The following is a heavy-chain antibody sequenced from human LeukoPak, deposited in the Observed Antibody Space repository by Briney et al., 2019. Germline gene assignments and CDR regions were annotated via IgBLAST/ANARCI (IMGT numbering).Heavy chain of an antibody. D-gene: IGHD1-26*01. CDR2: INHSGST. CDR1: GGSLSGYY. V-gene: IGHV4-34*01. J-gene: IGHJ5*02. CDR3: ARGHLAPPLLFWFDP. Sequence: SETLSLTCAVYGGSLSGYYWSWIRQPPGKGLEWIGEINHSGSTNYNPSLKSRVTISVDTSKNQFSLKLSSVTAADTAVYYCARGHLAPPLLFWFDPWGQGTLVTVSS.